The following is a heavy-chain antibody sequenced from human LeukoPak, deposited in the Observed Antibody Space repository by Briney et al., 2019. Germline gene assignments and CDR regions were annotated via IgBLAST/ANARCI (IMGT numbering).Heavy chain of an antibody. CDR2: IIPIFGTA. CDR1: GGTFSSYA. V-gene: IGHV1-69*13. J-gene: IGHJ6*03. CDR3: ARVAQEWYVLAYMDV. D-gene: IGHD3-3*01. Sequence: GASVKVSCKASGGTFSSYAISWVRQAPGQGLEWMGGIIPIFGTANYAQKFQGRVTITADESTSTAYMELSSLRSEDTAVYYCARVAQEWYVLAYMDVWGKGTTVTVSS.